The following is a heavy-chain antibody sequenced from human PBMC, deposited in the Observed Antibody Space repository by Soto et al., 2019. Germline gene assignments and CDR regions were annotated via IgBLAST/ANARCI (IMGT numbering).Heavy chain of an antibody. CDR3: ARASNKRGYSYGPDY. D-gene: IGHD5-18*01. CDR1: GCSISSGGYY. Sequence: PSETLSLTCTVSGCSISSGGYYWSWIRQHPGKGLEWIGYIYYSGSTYYNPSLKSRVTISVDTSKNQLSLKLSSVTAADTAVYYCARASNKRGYSYGPDYWGQGTLVTVSS. CDR2: IYYSGST. J-gene: IGHJ4*02. V-gene: IGHV4-31*03.